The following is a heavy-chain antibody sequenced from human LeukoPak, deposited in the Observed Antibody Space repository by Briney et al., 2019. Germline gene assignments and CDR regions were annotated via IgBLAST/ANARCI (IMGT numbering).Heavy chain of an antibody. CDR1: GFTFDDYA. Sequence: GRSLRLSCAASGFTFDDYAMHWVRQAPGKGLEWVSGISWNSGSIGYADSVKGRFTISRDNAKNSLYLQMNSLRAEDTALYYCASGRSYDSSGLDYWGQGTLVTVSS. J-gene: IGHJ4*02. CDR3: ASGRSYDSSGLDY. V-gene: IGHV3-9*01. D-gene: IGHD3-22*01. CDR2: ISWNSGSI.